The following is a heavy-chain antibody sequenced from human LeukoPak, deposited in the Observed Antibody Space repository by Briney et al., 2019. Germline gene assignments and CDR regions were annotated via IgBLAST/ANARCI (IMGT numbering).Heavy chain of an antibody. CDR2: INNDGSST. V-gene: IGHV3-74*01. CDR3: ACYGIAPPY. J-gene: IGHJ4*02. D-gene: IGHD2-15*01. CDR1: GFTFSSYW. Sequence: GGSLRLSCAASGFTFSSYWMHRVRQAPGKGLVWISHINNDGSSTSYADSVKGRFTISRDNAKNTLYLQMNSLRTEDTAVYYCACYGIAPPYWGQGTLVTVSS.